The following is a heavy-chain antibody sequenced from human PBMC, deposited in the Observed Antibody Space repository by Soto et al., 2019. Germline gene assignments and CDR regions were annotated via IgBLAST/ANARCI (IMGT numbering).Heavy chain of an antibody. D-gene: IGHD2-2*01. CDR2: ISGSGGST. J-gene: IGHJ3*02. V-gene: IGHV3-23*01. CDR3: AKRPVVPAEYI. CDR1: GFTFSSYA. Sequence: LRISCAASGFTFSSYAMSWVRQAPGKGLEWVSAISGSGGSTYYADSVKGRFTISGDNSKNTLYLQMNSLRAEDTAVYYCAKRPVVPAEYIWGQGTMVTVSS.